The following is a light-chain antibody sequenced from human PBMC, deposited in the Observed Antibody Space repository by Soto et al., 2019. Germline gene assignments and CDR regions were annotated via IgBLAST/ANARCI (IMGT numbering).Light chain of an antibody. V-gene: IGKV1-39*01. Sequence: DIQMTQSPSSLSASVGDRVTITCRASQSISSYLNWYQQKPGKAPKLQIYAASSLQSQVPSRFSGRASGTNLTLTNSSLLPVHLANYYCQQSYSTPLTFGGGTKVQMK. CDR1: QSISSY. J-gene: IGKJ4*01. CDR2: AAS. CDR3: QQSYSTPLT.